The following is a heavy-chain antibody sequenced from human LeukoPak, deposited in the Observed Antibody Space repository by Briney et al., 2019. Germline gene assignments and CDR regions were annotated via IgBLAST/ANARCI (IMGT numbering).Heavy chain of an antibody. CDR2: IYPGDSDT. D-gene: IGHD1-7*01. CDR1: GYSFTSYW. J-gene: IGHJ5*02. V-gene: IGHV5-51*01. CDR3: ARMELFETRNWFDP. Sequence: PGASLQISCKGSGYSFTSYWIGWVRQLPGKGLEWMGIIYPGDSDTRYSPSFQGQVTISADKSISTAYLQWSSLKASDTAMYYCARMELFETRNWFDPWGQGTLVTVSS.